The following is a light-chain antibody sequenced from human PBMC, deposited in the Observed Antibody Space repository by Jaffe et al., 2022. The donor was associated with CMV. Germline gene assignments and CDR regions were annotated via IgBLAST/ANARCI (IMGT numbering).Light chain of an antibody. Sequence: EIVMTQSPATLSVSPGDTVTLSCRASQSVGSDLAWHQQKPGQAPRLLMYGSSMRATGVPARFSGSGSGTEFTLTISSLQSEDFAVYYCQQYNDWPQTFGQGTKVEVK. CDR3: QQYNDWPQT. CDR2: GSS. J-gene: IGKJ1*01. V-gene: IGKV3-15*01. CDR1: QSVGSD.